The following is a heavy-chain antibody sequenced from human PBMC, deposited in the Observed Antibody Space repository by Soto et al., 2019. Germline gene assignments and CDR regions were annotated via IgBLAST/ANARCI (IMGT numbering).Heavy chain of an antibody. CDR3: AKDLELVVFTADYLDP. J-gene: IGHJ5*02. D-gene: IGHD6-13*01. CDR1: GFTFSSYA. V-gene: IGHV3-23*01. CDR2: ISGYGGST. Sequence: EVQLLESGGGLVQPGGSLRLSCAASGFTFSSYAMSWVRQAPGKGLEWVSSISGYGGSTYYADSVKGRFTISRDNSNNTLYLEMTALYVGDRGVYYCAKDLELVVFTADYLDPWRQGPLVTVSS.